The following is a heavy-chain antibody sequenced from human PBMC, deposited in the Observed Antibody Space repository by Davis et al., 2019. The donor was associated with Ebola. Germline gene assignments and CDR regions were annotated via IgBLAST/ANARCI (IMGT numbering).Heavy chain of an antibody. V-gene: IGHV4-34*01. CDR1: GGSFSGYY. J-gene: IGHJ6*02. Sequence: SQTLSLTCAVYGGSFSGYYWSWIRQPPGKGLEWIGEINHSGSTNYNPSLTSRVTISVDTSKNQFSLKLSSVTAADTAVYYCARDYGGKKYYYYYGMDVWGQGTTVTVSS. D-gene: IGHD4-23*01. CDR2: INHSGST. CDR3: ARDYGGKKYYYYYGMDV.